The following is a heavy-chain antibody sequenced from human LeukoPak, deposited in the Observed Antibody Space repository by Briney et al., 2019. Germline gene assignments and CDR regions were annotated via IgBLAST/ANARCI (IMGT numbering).Heavy chain of an antibody. Sequence: GGSLRLSCAAYGFTFNNYAMHWVRQAPGKGLEYVSAISGDGAVTYYANSVKGRFTISRDNSKNTLFLQMNSLRADDTAIYYCAKRDFWGQGTLVTVSS. V-gene: IGHV3-64*01. CDR3: AKRDF. CDR1: GFTFNNYA. J-gene: IGHJ4*02. CDR2: ISGDGAVT.